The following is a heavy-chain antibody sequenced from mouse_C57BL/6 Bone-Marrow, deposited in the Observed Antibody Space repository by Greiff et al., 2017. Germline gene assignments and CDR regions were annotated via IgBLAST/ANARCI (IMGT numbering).Heavy chain of an antibody. V-gene: IGHV1-15*01. Sequence: QVQLQQSGAELVRPGASVTLSCKASGYTFTDYEMHWVKQTPVHGLEWIGAIDPETGGTAYNQKFKGKAILTADKSSSTAYMELRSLTSEDSAVYYGTRDYYGSSYPHWYFDVWGTGTTVTVSS. CDR1: GYTFTDYE. D-gene: IGHD1-1*01. J-gene: IGHJ1*03. CDR2: IDPETGGT. CDR3: TRDYYGSSYPHWYFDV.